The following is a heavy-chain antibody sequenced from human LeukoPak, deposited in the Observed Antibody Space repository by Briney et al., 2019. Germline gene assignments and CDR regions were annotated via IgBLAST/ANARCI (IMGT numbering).Heavy chain of an antibody. CDR3: ATARTAVAGTSDWLDP. J-gene: IGHJ5*02. CDR1: GLIFTSFD. D-gene: IGHD6-19*01. CDR2: MNPNSGNT. V-gene: IGHV1-8*01. Sequence: GASVKVSCKASGLIFTSFDMIWVRQATGQGLEWMGWMNPNSGNTGSAQRFQGRVTMTRNTSISTAYMELSGLTSEDTAVYYCATARTAVAGTSDWLDPWGQGTLVTVSS.